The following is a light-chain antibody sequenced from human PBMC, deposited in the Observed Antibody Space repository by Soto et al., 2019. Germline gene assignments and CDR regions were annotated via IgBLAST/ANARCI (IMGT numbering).Light chain of an antibody. CDR2: AAS. V-gene: IGKV1-27*01. Sequence: DIQMTQSPSSLSASVGDRVTITCRASQDISNYLAWYQQKPGKVPKLLIHAASTLHSGVPSRFSGSGSGTEFTLIISSLQPEDVAIDYCQKHNTAAHTLGGGTKVEIK. J-gene: IGKJ4*01. CDR1: QDISNY. CDR3: QKHNTAAHT.